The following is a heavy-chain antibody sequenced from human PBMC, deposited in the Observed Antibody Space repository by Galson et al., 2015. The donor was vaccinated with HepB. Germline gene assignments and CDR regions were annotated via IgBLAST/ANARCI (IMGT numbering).Heavy chain of an antibody. CDR3: ARVSADIVVVTAADSVLDV. Sequence: SVKVSCKASGGTFSIDAISWVRQAPGQGLEWMGGIIPITGTANYAQKFQGRATITADEITSTAYVELSSLRSEDTAVYYCARVSADIVVVTAADSVLDVWGTGPTVIFS. CDR1: GGTFSIDA. CDR2: IIPITGTA. D-gene: IGHD2-2*01. J-gene: IGHJ6*03. V-gene: IGHV1-69*13.